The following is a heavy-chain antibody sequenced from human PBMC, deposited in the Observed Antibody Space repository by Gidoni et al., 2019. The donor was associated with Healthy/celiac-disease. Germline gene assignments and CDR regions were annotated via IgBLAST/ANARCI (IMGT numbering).Heavy chain of an antibody. V-gene: IGHV1-69*06. CDR1: GGTFSSSA. CDR3: ARLDYDSSGEAQYFQH. CDR2: IIPIFGTA. J-gene: IGHJ1*01. D-gene: IGHD3-22*01. Sequence: QVQLVQSGAEVKKPGSSVKVSCKASGGTFSSSAISWVRQAPGQGLEWMGGIIPIFGTANYAQKFQGRVTITADKSTSTAYMELSSLRSEDTAVYYCARLDYDSSGEAQYFQHWGQGTLVTVSS.